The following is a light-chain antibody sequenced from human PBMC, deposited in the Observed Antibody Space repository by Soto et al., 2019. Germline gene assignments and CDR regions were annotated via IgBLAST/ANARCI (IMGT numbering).Light chain of an antibody. V-gene: IGLV2-14*03. CDR2: NVD. CDR3: SSYADSSTVV. J-gene: IGLJ2*01. Sequence: QSALTQVASVSASPGQSITISCTGTSSDVGGHNYVSWYQQHPGKAPKLMIYNVDYRPSGVSHRFSGSKSGNTASLTISGLQADDEAYYYCSSYADSSTVVFGGGTKVTVL. CDR1: SSDVGGHNY.